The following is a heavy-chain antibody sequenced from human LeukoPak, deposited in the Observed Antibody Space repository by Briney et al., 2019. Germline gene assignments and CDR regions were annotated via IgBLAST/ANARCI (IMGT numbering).Heavy chain of an antibody. CDR1: GGSISSYY. Sequence: SETLSLTCTVSGGSISSYYWSWIRQPPGKGLEWIGYIYYSGSTNYNPSLKSRVTISVDTSKNQFSLKLSSVTAADTAMYYCARDRLQYYYYYGMDVWGQGTTVTVSS. CDR2: IYYSGST. CDR3: ARDRLQYYYYYGMDV. D-gene: IGHD4-11*01. V-gene: IGHV4-59*01. J-gene: IGHJ6*02.